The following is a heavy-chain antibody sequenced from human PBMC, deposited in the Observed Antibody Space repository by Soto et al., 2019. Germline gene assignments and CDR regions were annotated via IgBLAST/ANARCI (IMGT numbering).Heavy chain of an antibody. CDR2: VSSDGNNK. J-gene: IGHJ4*02. CDR1: GFMFSSYG. D-gene: IGHD5-18*01. Sequence: QVQLVESGGGVVQPGRSLRLSCAASGFMFSSYGMHWVRQAPGKGLEWVSAVSSDGNNKDYTDSVKGRFTISRDNSKNTRYLQMNSLRPEDTAVYFCAKALTGYNYASFDFWGQGTLVTVSS. V-gene: IGHV3-30*18. CDR3: AKALTGYNYASFDF.